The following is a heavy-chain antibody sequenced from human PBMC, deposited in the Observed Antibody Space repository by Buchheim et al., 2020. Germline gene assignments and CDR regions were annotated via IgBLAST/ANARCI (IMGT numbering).Heavy chain of an antibody. Sequence: QVQLVESGGGVVQPGRSLRLSCAASGFTFSSYAMHWVRQAPGKGLEWVAVISYDGSNKYYADSVKGRFTISRDNSKNTLYLQMNSLRAEDTAVYYCARGDRYFDYWGQGTL. J-gene: IGHJ4*02. CDR1: GFTFSSYA. V-gene: IGHV3-30-3*01. CDR2: ISYDGSNK. D-gene: IGHD3-22*01. CDR3: ARGDRYFDY.